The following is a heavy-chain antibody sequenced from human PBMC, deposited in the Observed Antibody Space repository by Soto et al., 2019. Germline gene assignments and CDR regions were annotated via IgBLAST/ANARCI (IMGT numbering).Heavy chain of an antibody. CDR3: AKRRGIYDSSAYYNWFDP. Sequence: SETLSLTCAVSGYSISRGYYWGWIRQPPGKGLEWIGDIYHSGSTYYNPSLKSRVTISLDTSKNQFSLKLNSVTAADTAVYYCAKRRGIYDSSAYYNWFDPWVQGTLV. CDR2: IYHSGST. D-gene: IGHD3-22*01. J-gene: IGHJ5*02. CDR1: GYSISRGYY. V-gene: IGHV4-38-2*01.